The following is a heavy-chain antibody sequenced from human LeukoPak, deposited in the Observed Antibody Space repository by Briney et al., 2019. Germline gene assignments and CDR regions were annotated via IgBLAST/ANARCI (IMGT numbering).Heavy chain of an antibody. CDR1: GFTFSSYS. V-gene: IGHV3-48*01. CDR2: ISSSSSTI. J-gene: IGHJ4*02. D-gene: IGHD3-10*01. CDR3: VRDGIRDIPGIITIRYDY. Sequence: GGSLRLSCAASGFTFSSYSMNWVRQAPGKGLEWVSYISSSSSTIYYADSVKGRFTISRDNAKNSLYLQMNSLTAEDTALYYCVRDGIRDIPGIITIRYDYWGQGTLVTVSS.